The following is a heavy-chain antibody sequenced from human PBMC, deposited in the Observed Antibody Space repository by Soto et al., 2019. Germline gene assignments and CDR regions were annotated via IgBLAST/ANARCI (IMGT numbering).Heavy chain of an antibody. Sequence: GGSLRLSCAASGFTFSSYAMHWVRQAPGKGLEWVAVISYDGSNKYYADSVKGRFTISRDNSKNTLYLQMNSLRAEDTAVYYCARGNGIAAAGTNWFDPWGQGTLVTVS. V-gene: IGHV3-30-3*01. J-gene: IGHJ5*02. CDR1: GFTFSSYA. D-gene: IGHD6-13*01. CDR3: ARGNGIAAAGTNWFDP. CDR2: ISYDGSNK.